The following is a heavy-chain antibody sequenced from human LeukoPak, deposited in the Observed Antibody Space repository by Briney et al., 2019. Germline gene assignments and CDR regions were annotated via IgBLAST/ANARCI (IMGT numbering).Heavy chain of an antibody. CDR1: GFTLSTCG. Sequence: GGSLRLSCAASGFTLSTCGMHWVRQAPGKGLEWVAMISHDGNSKQYADFTKGRFTISRDNSKNTLYLEMNSLRTEDTAVYHCAKDLYDNDWYNYFDPWGQGALVTVSS. V-gene: IGHV3-30*18. CDR2: ISHDGNSK. J-gene: IGHJ5*02. CDR3: AKDLYDNDWYNYFDP. D-gene: IGHD5-24*01.